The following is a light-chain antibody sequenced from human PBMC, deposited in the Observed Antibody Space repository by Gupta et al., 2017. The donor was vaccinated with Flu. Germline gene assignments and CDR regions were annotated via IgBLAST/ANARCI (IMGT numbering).Light chain of an antibody. CDR1: QSISSW. CDR3: QQSYTYWT. Sequence: VGDRVTITCRASQSISSWLAWYQQKPGKAPKLLIYKASNLESGVPSRFTGSGSGTEFTLTISSLQPDDFATYYYQQSYTYWTFGQGTKVEIK. CDR2: KAS. V-gene: IGKV1-5*03. J-gene: IGKJ1*01.